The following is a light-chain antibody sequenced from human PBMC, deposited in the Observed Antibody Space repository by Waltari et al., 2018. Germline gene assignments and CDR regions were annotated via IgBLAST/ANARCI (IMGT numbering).Light chain of an antibody. CDR3: QHYDNFPYT. Sequence: DIQMTQSPSSLSASVGGRVTITCQASQDINNYLNWYQQKPGKAPKLLIYDAYNLETGVTSRFSGSGSGTDFTFTINNLQPEDIATYYCQHYDNFPYTFGQGTTLEIK. J-gene: IGKJ2*01. V-gene: IGKV1-33*01. CDR1: QDINNY. CDR2: DAY.